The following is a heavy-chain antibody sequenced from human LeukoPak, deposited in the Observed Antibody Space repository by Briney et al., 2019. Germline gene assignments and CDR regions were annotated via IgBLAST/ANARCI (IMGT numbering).Heavy chain of an antibody. D-gene: IGHD6-19*01. CDR2: IYYSGST. CDR3: ARHRSGSSWFAP. CDR1: GGSISSSTYY. J-gene: IGHJ5*02. Sequence: SETLSLTCTASGGSISSSTYYWDWIRQPPGKGLEWIGSIYYSGSTYYNPSLKSRVTISVDTSKNQFSLKLTSVTAADTAVYYCARHRSGSSWFAPWGQGTLVTVSS. V-gene: IGHV4-39*01.